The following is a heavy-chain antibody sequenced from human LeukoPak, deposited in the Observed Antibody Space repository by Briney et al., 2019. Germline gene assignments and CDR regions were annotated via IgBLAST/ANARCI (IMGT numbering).Heavy chain of an antibody. CDR3: ARGVGDLVVVVAATSYFDY. V-gene: IGHV4-39*07. CDR1: GGSISSWSSY. J-gene: IGHJ4*02. D-gene: IGHD2-15*01. CDR2: IYYSGST. Sequence: PSETLSLTCSVSGGSISSWSSYCGWIRQPPGKGVEWVGSIYYSGSTYYSPSLKSRVTISVDTSKNQFSLKLSSVTAADTAVYYCARGVGDLVVVVAATSYFDYWGQGTLVTVSS.